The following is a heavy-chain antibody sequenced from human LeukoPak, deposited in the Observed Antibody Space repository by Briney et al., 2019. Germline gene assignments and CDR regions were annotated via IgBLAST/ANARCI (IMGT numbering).Heavy chain of an antibody. CDR3: ARRSTTGTPFDY. D-gene: IGHD1-1*01. CDR2: IYHSGST. CDR1: GYSISSGYY. V-gene: IGHV4-38-2*01. J-gene: IGHJ4*02. Sequence: SETLSLTCAVSGYSISSGYYWGWIRQPPGKGLEWIGSIYHSGSTYYNPSLKSRVTMSVDTSKNQFSLKLSSVTAADTAVYYCARRSTTGTPFDYWGQGTLVTVSS.